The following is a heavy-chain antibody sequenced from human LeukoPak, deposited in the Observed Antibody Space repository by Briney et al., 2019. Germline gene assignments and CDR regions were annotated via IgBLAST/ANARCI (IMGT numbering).Heavy chain of an antibody. V-gene: IGHV1-18*01. CDR2: ISAYNGST. CDR1: GYTFTSYG. Sequence: ASVKVSCKASGYTFTSYGISWVRQAPGQGLEWMGWISAYNGSTDYAQKLQGRVTMTTDTSTSTAYMELRSLRSDDTAVYYCARARGKWSPLDYWGQGTLVTVSS. J-gene: IGHJ4*02. D-gene: IGHD2-8*01. CDR3: ARARGKWSPLDY.